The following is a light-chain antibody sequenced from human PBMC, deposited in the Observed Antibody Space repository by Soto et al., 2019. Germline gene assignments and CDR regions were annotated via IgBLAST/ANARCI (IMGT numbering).Light chain of an antibody. CDR2: SND. Sequence: QSVLTQPPSASGTPGQRVTISCSGSSSNIGSNSVNWYQHLPGTAPKLLIYSNDLRPSGVPDRFSGSKSGTSVSLAISGLQSEDEADYYCAVWDDSLNGVVFGGGTKLTVL. CDR3: AVWDDSLNGVV. CDR1: SSNIGSNS. J-gene: IGLJ2*01. V-gene: IGLV1-44*01.